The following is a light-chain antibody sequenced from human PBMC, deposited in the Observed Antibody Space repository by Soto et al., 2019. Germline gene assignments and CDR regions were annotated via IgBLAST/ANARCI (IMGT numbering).Light chain of an antibody. Sequence: DIVMTQSPLSLPVTPGEPASISCRSSQSLLHSNGYNYLDWYLQKPGQSPQLLIYLGSNRASGVPERVSSSGSGTDFTLKISRVEAEDVGVYYCMQALQTPRTFGQGTKVEIK. J-gene: IGKJ1*01. CDR2: LGS. CDR1: QSLLHSNGYNY. V-gene: IGKV2-28*01. CDR3: MQALQTPRT.